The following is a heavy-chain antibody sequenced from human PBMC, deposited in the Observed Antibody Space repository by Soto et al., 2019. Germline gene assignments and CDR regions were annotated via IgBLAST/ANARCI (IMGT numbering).Heavy chain of an antibody. J-gene: IGHJ2*01. CDR3: GRDSYYVLGYWYFDL. Sequence: PGGSLRLSCAASGFTFRNYGMNWVRQAPGKGLEWVSYIGIGSSTKYYADSVKGRFTISRDNAKNSLYLQMNSLRAEDTAVYYFGRDSYYVLGYWYFDLWGRGTPVTVSS. CDR1: GFTFRNYG. V-gene: IGHV3-48*01. D-gene: IGHD2-21*02. CDR2: IGIGSSTK.